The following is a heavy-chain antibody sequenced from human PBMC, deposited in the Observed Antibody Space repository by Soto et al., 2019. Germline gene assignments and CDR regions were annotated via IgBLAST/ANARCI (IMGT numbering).Heavy chain of an antibody. V-gene: IGHV4-59*08. J-gene: IGHJ5*02. CDR2: IYYSGST. CDR3: ARQGGSYYLLGDWFDP. D-gene: IGHD1-26*01. Sequence: SETLSLTCTVSGGSISSYYWSWIRQPPGKGLARIGYIYYSGSTNYNPSLKSRVTISVDTSKNQFSLKLSSVTAADTAVYYCARQGGSYYLLGDWFDPWGQGTLVTVSS. CDR1: GGSISSYY.